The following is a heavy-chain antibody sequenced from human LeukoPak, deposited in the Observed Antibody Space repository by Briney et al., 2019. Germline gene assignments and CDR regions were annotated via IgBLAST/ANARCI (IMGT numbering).Heavy chain of an antibody. J-gene: IGHJ4*02. CDR3: AKTSDQLLYSKFDF. CDR1: GFTFSFYG. V-gene: IGHV3-30*02. D-gene: IGHD2-2*02. Sequence: GESLRLSCATSGFTFSFYGMHWVRQAPGKGLEWVAFIQYDGSYKFYADPVQGRFSISRDNSKGTLFLQMNSLRPDDTALYYCAKTSDQLLYSKFDFWGQGTLVTVSS. CDR2: IQYDGSYK.